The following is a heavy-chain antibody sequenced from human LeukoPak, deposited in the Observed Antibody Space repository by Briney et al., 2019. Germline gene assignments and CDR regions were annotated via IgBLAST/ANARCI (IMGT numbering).Heavy chain of an antibody. V-gene: IGHV3-7*01. J-gene: IGHJ4*02. Sequence: GGSLRLSCAASGFTFSSYWMSWARQAPGKGLEWVANIKQDGSEKYYVDSVKGRFTISRDNAKNSLYLQMNGLRAEDTAVYYCARVPLGGVSSPAPSFDYWGQGTLVTVSS. CDR1: GFTFSSYW. CDR2: IKQDGSEK. D-gene: IGHD3-16*01. CDR3: ARVPLGGVSSPAPSFDY.